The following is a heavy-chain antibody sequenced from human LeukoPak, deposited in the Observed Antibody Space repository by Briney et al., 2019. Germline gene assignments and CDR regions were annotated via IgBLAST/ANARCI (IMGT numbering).Heavy chain of an antibody. Sequence: ASVKVPCKASGYTFTSYGISWVRQAPGQGLEWMGWISAYNGNTSYAQKLQGRVTMTTDTSTSTAYMELRSLRSDDTAVYYCARDLRLRGHFGTVDYWGQGTLVTVSS. D-gene: IGHD4-17*01. J-gene: IGHJ4*02. V-gene: IGHV1-18*04. CDR2: ISAYNGNT. CDR1: GYTFTSYG. CDR3: ARDLRLRGHFGTVDY.